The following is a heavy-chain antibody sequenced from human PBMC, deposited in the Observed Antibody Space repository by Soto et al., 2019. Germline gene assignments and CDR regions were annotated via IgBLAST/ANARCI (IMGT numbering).Heavy chain of an antibody. Sequence: ASVKVSCKASGYTFTRFGISWVRQAPGQGLEWVGWSSTYNADVHYSQKFQGRVTMTSDTSTSTAYMELRSLTSDDTAVYHCASHPFTSAPLNFWGQGTPVTVSS. CDR1: GYTFTRFG. J-gene: IGHJ4*02. CDR2: SSTYNADV. CDR3: ASHPFTSAPLNF. D-gene: IGHD3-10*01. V-gene: IGHV1-18*01.